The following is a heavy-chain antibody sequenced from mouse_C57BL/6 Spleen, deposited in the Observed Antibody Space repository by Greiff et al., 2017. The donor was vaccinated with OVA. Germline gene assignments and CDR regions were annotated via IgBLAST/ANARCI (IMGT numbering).Heavy chain of an antibody. V-gene: IGHV1-80*01. CDR1: GYAFSSYW. D-gene: IGHD1-1*01. Sequence: QVQLQQSGAELVKPGASVKISCKASGYAFSSYWMNWVKQRPGHGLEWIGQIYPGDGDTNYNGKFKGKATLTADKSSSTAYMQLSSLTSEDSAVYFCARSEGYGSSYNYFDYWGQGTTLTVSA. J-gene: IGHJ2*01. CDR2: IYPGDGDT. CDR3: ARSEGYGSSYNYFDY.